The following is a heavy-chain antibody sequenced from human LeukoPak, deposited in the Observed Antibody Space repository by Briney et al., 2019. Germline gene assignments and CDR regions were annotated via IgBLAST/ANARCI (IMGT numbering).Heavy chain of an antibody. CDR3: AKDWYYYDSSGYYFDY. D-gene: IGHD3-22*01. CDR2: IWYDGSNK. J-gene: IGHJ4*02. CDR1: GFTFSSYG. Sequence: PGRSLRLSCAASGFTFSSYGMHWVRQAPGKGLERVAVIWYDGSNKYYADSVKGRFTISRDNSKNTLYLQMNSLRAEDTAVYYCAKDWYYYDSSGYYFDYWGQGTLVTVSS. V-gene: IGHV3-33*06.